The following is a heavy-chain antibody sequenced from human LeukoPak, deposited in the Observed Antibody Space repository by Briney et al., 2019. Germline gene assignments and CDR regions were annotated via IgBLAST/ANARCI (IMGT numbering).Heavy chain of an antibody. D-gene: IGHD2-15*01. Sequence: GGSLRLSCATSGFSFSSYAMSWVRQAPGKGLEWVSAISSSDDGRYYAASVRGRFTISRDTSRSTLYLQMNSLRAEDAAVYYCAKAPVTSCRGAFCYPFDYWGQGTLVTVSS. CDR1: GFSFSSYA. CDR3: AKAPVTSCRGAFCYPFDY. J-gene: IGHJ4*02. V-gene: IGHV3-23*01. CDR2: ISSSDDGR.